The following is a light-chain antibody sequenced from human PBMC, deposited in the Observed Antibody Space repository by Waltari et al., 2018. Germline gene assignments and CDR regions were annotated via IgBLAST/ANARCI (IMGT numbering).Light chain of an antibody. V-gene: IGKV1-6*01. Sequence: AIQMTQSPSSLSASVGDRVTITCRASQGIRSDLGWYQQKPGNAPKLLIYVASTLQSGVPPRFSGSGSGTDFTLTISSLQPEDSATYYCLQEYNYPLTFGGGTKVEI. CDR3: LQEYNYPLT. J-gene: IGKJ4*01. CDR2: VAS. CDR1: QGIRSD.